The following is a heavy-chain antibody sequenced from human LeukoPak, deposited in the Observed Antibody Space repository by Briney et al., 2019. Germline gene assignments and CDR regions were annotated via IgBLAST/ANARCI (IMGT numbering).Heavy chain of an antibody. Sequence: ASVKVSCKASGYTFINFAINWGRQAPEQRPEWLGWINAGNGNTKYSQKFQGRVTITRDTSASTAYMELSNLTSEDTAVYYCARGPRAAADDYWGQGTLVTVSP. D-gene: IGHD6-13*01. V-gene: IGHV1-3*01. CDR3: ARGPRAAADDY. J-gene: IGHJ4*02. CDR1: GYTFINFA. CDR2: INAGNGNT.